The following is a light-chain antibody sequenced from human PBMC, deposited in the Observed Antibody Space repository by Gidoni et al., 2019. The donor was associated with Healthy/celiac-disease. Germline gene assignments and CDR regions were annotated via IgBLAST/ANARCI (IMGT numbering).Light chain of an antibody. CDR1: SSDVGSYNL. Sequence: QSALTQPASVSGSPGQSITISCTGTSSDVGSYNLVSWYHQHPGKAPKLMIHEGSKRPSGVSNRFSGSKSGNTASLTISGLQAEDEADYYCCSYAGSGIPYVFGTGTKVTVL. V-gene: IGLV2-23*01. CDR2: EGS. CDR3: CSYAGSGIPYV. J-gene: IGLJ1*01.